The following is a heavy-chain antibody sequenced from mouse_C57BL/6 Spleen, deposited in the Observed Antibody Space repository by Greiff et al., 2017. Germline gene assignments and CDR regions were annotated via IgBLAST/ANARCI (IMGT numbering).Heavy chain of an antibody. CDR2: ISYSGST. CDR1: GYSITSGYD. CDR3: ARADGCYEGFAY. V-gene: IGHV3-1*01. D-gene: IGHD2-3*01. Sequence: EVQLQESGPGMVKPSQSLSLTCTVTGYSITSGYDWHLNRHFPGNKLEWMGYISYSGSTNYNPSLKSRISITHDTSKNHFFLKLNSVTTEDTATYYCARADGCYEGFAYWGQGTLVTVSA. J-gene: IGHJ3*01.